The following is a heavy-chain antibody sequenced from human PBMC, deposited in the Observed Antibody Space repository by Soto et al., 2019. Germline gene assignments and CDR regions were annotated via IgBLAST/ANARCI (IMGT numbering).Heavy chain of an antibody. J-gene: IGHJ4*02. CDR2: IWYDGSNK. V-gene: IGHV3-33*01. D-gene: IGHD1-26*01. CDR1: GFTFSSYG. Sequence: QVQLVESGGGVVQPGRSLRLSCAASGFTFSSYGMHWVRQAPGKGLEWVAVIWYDGSNKYYADSVKGRFTISRDNSKNTLYLQMNSLRAEDTAVYYCARGPGRSWELEGAYFDYWGQGTLVTVSS. CDR3: ARGPGRSWELEGAYFDY.